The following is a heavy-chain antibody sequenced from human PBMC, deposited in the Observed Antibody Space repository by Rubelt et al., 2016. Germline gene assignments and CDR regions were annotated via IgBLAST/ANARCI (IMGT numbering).Heavy chain of an antibody. Sequence: QVQLQQWGAGLLKPSETLSLTCAVYGGSFSGYYWSWIRQPPGKGLEWIGEINHSGSTNYNPSLKSRVTISVDTSKNQFSLRLGSVTAADTAVYYCARGRAGSSSSWGQGTLVTVSS. CDR1: GGSFSGYY. CDR2: INHSGST. J-gene: IGHJ4*02. D-gene: IGHD6-6*01. CDR3: ARGRAGSSSS. V-gene: IGHV4-34*01.